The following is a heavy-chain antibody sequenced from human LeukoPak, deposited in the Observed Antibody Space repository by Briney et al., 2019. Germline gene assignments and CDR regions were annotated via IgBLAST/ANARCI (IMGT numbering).Heavy chain of an antibody. J-gene: IGHJ4*02. V-gene: IGHV3-21*01. Sequence: PGGSLRLSCAASGFTFSSYSMNWVRQAPGKGLEWVSSISSSSSYIYYADSVKGRFTISRDNAKNSLYLQMNSLRAEDTAVYYCAREYYDSSGYYFGLDYWGQGTLVTVSS. CDR1: GFTFSSYS. CDR2: ISSSSSYI. CDR3: AREYYDSSGYYFGLDY. D-gene: IGHD3-22*01.